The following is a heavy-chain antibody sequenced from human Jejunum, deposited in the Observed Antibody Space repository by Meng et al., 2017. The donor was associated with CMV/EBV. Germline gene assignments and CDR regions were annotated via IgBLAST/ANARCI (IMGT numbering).Heavy chain of an antibody. CDR3: ARSGINDYGFFDY. J-gene: IGHJ4*02. Sequence: QIHLVQFGAEMKKPGASVKVFCKVAGNTFRSYGINWVRQAPGQGLEWMGWISGYNGNTNYAQRLQGRVTMTTDTTTSTAYMELRSLRSDDMAVYYCARSGINDYGFFDYWGQGTLVTVS. CDR2: ISGYNGNT. D-gene: IGHD5-12*01. CDR1: GNTFRSYG. V-gene: IGHV1-18*03.